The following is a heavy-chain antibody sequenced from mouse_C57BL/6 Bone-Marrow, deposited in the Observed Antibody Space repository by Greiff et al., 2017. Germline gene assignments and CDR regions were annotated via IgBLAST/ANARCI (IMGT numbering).Heavy chain of an antibody. CDR2: ISSGSSTI. D-gene: IGHD6-1*01. Sequence: EVKLMESGGGLVKPGGSLKLSCAASGFTFSDYGMHWVRQAPVKGLEWVAYISSGSSTIYYADTVKGRFTISRDNATNTLFLQMTSLRAEDTAMYYSARPGQCYFDYWGQGTTPTVSA. V-gene: IGHV5-17*01. CDR3: ARPGQCYFDY. J-gene: IGHJ2*01. CDR1: GFTFSDYG.